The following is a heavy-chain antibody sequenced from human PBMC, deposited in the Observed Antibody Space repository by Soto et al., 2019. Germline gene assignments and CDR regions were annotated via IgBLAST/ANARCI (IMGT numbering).Heavy chain of an antibody. Sequence: QLQLHESGPGLVKPSETLSLTCAVSGDPMSSSDYYWGWIRQPPGKGLEWIGRIYYSGSTYYNPSLQRRVAISVDTSKDPFSLKLKSVTAADTAIYYCARRTVNIRTFYSGLKTHCFDYWGQGAPVTVSS. CDR2: IYYSGST. CDR1: GDPMSSSDYY. V-gene: IGHV4-39*01. CDR3: ARRTVNIRTFYSGLKTHCFDY. D-gene: IGHD6-19*01. J-gene: IGHJ4*02.